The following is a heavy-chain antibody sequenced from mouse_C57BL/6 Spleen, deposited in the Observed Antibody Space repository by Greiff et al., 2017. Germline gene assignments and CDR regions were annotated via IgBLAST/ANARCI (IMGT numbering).Heavy chain of an antibody. CDR1: GYTFTSYW. V-gene: IGHV1-55*01. J-gene: IGHJ4*01. Sequence: QVQLQQPGAELVKPGASVKMSCKASGYTFTSYWITWVKQRPGQGLEWIGDIYPGSGSTNYNEKFKSKATLTVDTSSSTAYMQLSSLTSEDSAVYYCARRSYDYDECAMDYWGQGTSVTVSS. CDR2: IYPGSGST. CDR3: ARRSYDYDECAMDY. D-gene: IGHD2-4*01.